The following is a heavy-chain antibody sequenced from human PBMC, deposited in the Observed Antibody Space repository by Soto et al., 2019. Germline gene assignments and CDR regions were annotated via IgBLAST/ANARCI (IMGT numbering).Heavy chain of an antibody. CDR3: TRDPYDHPANDY. CDR2: IRTKAFGVTP. V-gene: IGHV3-49*03. J-gene: IGHJ4*01. D-gene: IGHD3-3*01. Sequence: RHCSRAFGGTCVDFAISCIIKEKRKRLEWVGIIRTKAFGVTPEYAASVKGRFTISRDDSRNIAYLQMNSLKTEVIVVHYCTRDPYDHPANDYWLHRTLVTVFS. CDR1: GGTCVDFA.